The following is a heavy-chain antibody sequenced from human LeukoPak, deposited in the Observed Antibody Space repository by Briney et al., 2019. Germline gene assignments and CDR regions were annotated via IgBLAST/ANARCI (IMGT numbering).Heavy chain of an antibody. CDR2: ISSSSSTI. CDR1: GFTFSHYS. D-gene: IGHD3-9*01. Sequence: GGSLRLSCTASGFTFSHYSMNWVRQAPGKGLEWTSYISSSSSTIHYADSVKGRFTISRDNAKNSLYLQMNSLRAEDTAVYYCARVVLYSDILTGQNWFDPWGQGTLVTVSS. J-gene: IGHJ5*02. CDR3: ARVVLYSDILTGQNWFDP. V-gene: IGHV3-48*01.